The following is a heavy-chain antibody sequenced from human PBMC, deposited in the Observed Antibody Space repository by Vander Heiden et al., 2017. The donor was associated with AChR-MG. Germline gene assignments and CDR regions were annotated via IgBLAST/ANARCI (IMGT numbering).Heavy chain of an antibody. V-gene: IGHV3-15*01. CDR1: GFTFGNAW. D-gene: IGHD3-22*01. J-gene: IGHJ4*02. CDR2: IKSKTDGGTT. CDR3: TTDKGHYYDSSRH. Sequence: EVQLVESGGGSVKPGGSLRLSCAASGFTFGNAWMSWVRQAPGKGLEWVGRIKSKTDGGTTDYAAPVKGRFTISRDDSKNTLYLQMNSLKTEDTAVYYCTTDKGHYYDSSRHWGQGTLVTVSS.